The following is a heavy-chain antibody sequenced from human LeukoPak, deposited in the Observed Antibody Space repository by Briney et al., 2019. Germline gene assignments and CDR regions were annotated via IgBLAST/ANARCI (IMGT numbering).Heavy chain of an antibody. J-gene: IGHJ4*02. D-gene: IGHD5-18*01. CDR2: IFYGGSA. CDR3: ARHRGDGYGILPDY. Sequence: SETLSLTCTVSGGPISGYYWSWIRQSPEKGLQWVGYIFYGGSASYSPSLENRVTISVDTSKNTFSLKLRSVTAADTAVYFCARHRGDGYGILPDYWGQGTLVTVSS. V-gene: IGHV4-59*08. CDR1: GGPISGYY.